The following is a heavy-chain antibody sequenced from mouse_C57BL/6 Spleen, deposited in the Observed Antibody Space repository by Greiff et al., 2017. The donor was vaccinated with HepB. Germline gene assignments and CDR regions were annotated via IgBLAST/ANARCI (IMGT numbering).Heavy chain of an antibody. CDR1: GYTFTDYY. V-gene: IGHV1-26*01. J-gene: IGHJ4*01. D-gene: IGHD2-4*01. CDR3: ARWVYYDYDEDYAMDY. Sequence: VQLQQSGPELVKPGASVKISCKASGYTFTDYYMNWVKQSHGKSLEWIGDINPNNGGTSYNQKFKGKAKLTVDKSSSTAYMELRSLTSEDSAVYYGARWVYYDYDEDYAMDYWGQGTADTVSS. CDR2: INPNNGGT.